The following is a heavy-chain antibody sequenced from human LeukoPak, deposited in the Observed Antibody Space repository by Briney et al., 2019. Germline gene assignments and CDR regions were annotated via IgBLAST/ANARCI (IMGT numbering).Heavy chain of an antibody. V-gene: IGHV3-66*01. CDR3: ARGGEMATQPTGY. CDR1: GFTVSGNY. J-gene: IGHJ4*02. CDR2: IYSGGST. D-gene: IGHD5-24*01. Sequence: GGSLRLSCAASGFTVSGNYMSWVRQAPGKGLEWVSVIYSGGSTYYADSVKGRFTISRDNSKNTLYLQMNSLRAEDTAVYYCARGGEMATQPTGYWGQGTLVTVSS.